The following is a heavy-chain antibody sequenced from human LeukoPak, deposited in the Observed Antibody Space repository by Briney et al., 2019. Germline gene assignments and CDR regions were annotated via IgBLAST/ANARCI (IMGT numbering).Heavy chain of an antibody. V-gene: IGHV1-2*02. CDR3: ARDQGYYFDY. Sequence: GASVKVSCKASGYTFTGYYMHWVRQAPGQGLEWMGWINPNSGGTNYAQKFQGRVTMTTDTSTSTAYMELRSLRSDDTAVYYCARDQGYYFDYWGQGTLVTVSS. CDR1: GYTFTGYY. CDR2: INPNSGGT. J-gene: IGHJ4*02.